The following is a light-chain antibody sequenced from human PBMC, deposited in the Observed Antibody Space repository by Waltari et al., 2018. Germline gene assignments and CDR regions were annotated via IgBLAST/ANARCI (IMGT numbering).Light chain of an antibody. J-gene: IGKJ4*01. CDR1: QGISSS. Sequence: DIQMTQAPSSLSASVGARVTITCRASQGISSSVAWYQQKAGEAPNLLLYTASRLDSGVPSRFSGSGSETDYTLTISNLQPEDFATYYCQQYYIFPFTFGGGTKVDI. V-gene: IGKV1-NL1*01. CDR2: TAS. CDR3: QQYYIFPFT.